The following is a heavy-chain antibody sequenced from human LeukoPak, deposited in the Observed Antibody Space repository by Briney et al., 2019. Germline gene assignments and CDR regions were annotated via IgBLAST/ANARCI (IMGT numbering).Heavy chain of an antibody. Sequence: ASQTLSLTCAVSGGSISSGGYSWSWIRQPPGKGLEWIGYIYHSGSTYYNPSLKSRVTISVDRSKNQFSLKLSSVTAADTAVYYCARGEGPTYYYDCSGPYYFDYWGQGTLVTVSS. D-gene: IGHD3-22*01. J-gene: IGHJ4*02. V-gene: IGHV4-30-2*01. CDR2: IYHSGST. CDR1: GGSISSGGYS. CDR3: ARGEGPTYYYDCSGPYYFDY.